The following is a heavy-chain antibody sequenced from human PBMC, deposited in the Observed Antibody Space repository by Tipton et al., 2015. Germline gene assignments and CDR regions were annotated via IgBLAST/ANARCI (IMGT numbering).Heavy chain of an antibody. CDR3: ARLPSVGGPCHDTFDL. V-gene: IGHV4-39*01. CDR2: IYYSGNP. CDR1: GGSISIGGYY. D-gene: IGHD4-23*01. J-gene: IGHJ3*01. Sequence: LRLSCTVSGGSISIGGYYWVWIRQPPGKGLEWVGRIYYSGNPSYNPSLESRVNISVDTSKNQFSLKVNSVTAADTAVYYCARLPSVGGPCHDTFDLWGQGRLVTVSS.